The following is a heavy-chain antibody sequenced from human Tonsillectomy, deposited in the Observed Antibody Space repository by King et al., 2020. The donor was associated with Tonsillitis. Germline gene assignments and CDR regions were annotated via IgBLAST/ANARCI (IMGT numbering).Heavy chain of an antibody. V-gene: IGHV3-30*03. CDR3: ARAPDSSGWYAFFDY. CDR2: ISYDGRNS. D-gene: IGHD6-19*01. Sequence: QVQLVESGGGVVQPGRSLRLSCAASGFTFRSYGMHWVRQAPGKGLEWVAVISYDGRNSHYGDSVKGRFTISRDNSKNTLYLQMNSLRAEDTAVYYCARAPDSSGWYAFFDYWGQGTLVTVSS. J-gene: IGHJ4*02. CDR1: GFTFRSYG.